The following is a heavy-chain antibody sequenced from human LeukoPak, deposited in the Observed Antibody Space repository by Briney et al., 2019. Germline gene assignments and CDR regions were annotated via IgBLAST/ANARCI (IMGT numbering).Heavy chain of an antibody. CDR1: GASISSYY. D-gene: IGHD1-1*01. Sequence: SEALSLTCTVSGASISSYYWSWIRQPPGEGLEWIGYIYDTGRTNYNPSLRGRVTISLDRSRNQFSLKVNSVTAADTAVYYCARDFWKSHLYPELWGPGILVTVSS. J-gene: IGHJ4*02. CDR2: IYDTGRT. V-gene: IGHV4-59*01. CDR3: ARDFWKSHLYPEL.